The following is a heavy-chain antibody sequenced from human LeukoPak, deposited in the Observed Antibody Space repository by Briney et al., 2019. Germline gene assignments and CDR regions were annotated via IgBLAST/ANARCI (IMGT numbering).Heavy chain of an antibody. CDR2: IYPGDSDT. V-gene: IGHV5-51*01. J-gene: IGHJ4*02. CDR3: ARPHFDSSGFEFDY. CDR1: GYSFTNFW. D-gene: IGHD3-22*01. Sequence: GESLKISCKGSGYSFTNFWIGWVRQMPGKGLEWVGIIYPGDSDTRYSPSFQGQVTISADKSISTAYLQWSSLKASDTAMYYCARPHFDSSGFEFDYWGQGTLVTVSS.